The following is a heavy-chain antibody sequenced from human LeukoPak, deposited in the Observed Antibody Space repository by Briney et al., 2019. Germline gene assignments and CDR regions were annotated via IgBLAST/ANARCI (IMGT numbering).Heavy chain of an antibody. Sequence: ASVKVSCKASGGTFSSYAISWVRQAPGQGPEWMGGIIPIFGTANYAQKFQGRVTITADESTSTAYMELSSLRSEDTAVYYCARAPPLGSGQAFDYWGQGTLVTVSS. CDR3: ARAPPLGSGQAFDY. V-gene: IGHV1-69*13. D-gene: IGHD2-15*01. J-gene: IGHJ4*02. CDR2: IIPIFGTA. CDR1: GGTFSSYA.